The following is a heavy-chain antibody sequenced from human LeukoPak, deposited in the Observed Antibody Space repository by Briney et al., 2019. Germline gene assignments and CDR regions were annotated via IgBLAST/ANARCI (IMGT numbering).Heavy chain of an antibody. CDR2: INPNSGGT. V-gene: IGHV1-2*02. CDR3: ATQATTGWHFS. D-gene: IGHD6-19*01. J-gene: IGHJ5*02. Sequence: GASVEVSCKASGYTFTGYYMHWIRQAPGQGPEWMGWINPNSGGTNYAQRFQDRVTMTRDTSPSTVYMEVSGLRSDDTAVYYCATQATTGWHFSWGQGTLVTVSS. CDR1: GYTFTGYY.